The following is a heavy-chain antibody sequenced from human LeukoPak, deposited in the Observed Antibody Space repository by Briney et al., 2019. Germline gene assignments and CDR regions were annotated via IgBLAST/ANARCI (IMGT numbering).Heavy chain of an antibody. D-gene: IGHD3-22*01. V-gene: IGHV3-23*01. J-gene: IGHJ4*02. CDR1: GFTFSSYA. Sequence: GGSLRLSCAASGFTFSSYAMSWVRQAPGKGLEWVSAISGSGGSTYYADSVKGRFTISRDNSKNTLDLQMNSLRAEDTAVYYCXKDPTHYRVWDYYETIGLSYWGQGTLVTVSS. CDR3: XKDPTHYRVWDYYETIGLSY. CDR2: ISGSGGST.